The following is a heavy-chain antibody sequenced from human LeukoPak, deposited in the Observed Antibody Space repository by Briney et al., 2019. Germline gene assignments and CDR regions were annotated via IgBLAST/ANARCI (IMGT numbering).Heavy chain of an antibody. V-gene: IGHV3-53*01. CDR1: VFTVSSNY. CDR2: IYSGGST. J-gene: IGHJ3*02. D-gene: IGHD3-3*01. Sequence: PGGSLRLSCAASVFTVSSNYMSWVRQAPGKGLEWVSVIYSGGSTYYADSVKGRFTISRDNSKNTLYLQMNSLRAEDTAVYYCARVGKRITILGVVIPNAFDIWGQGTMVTVSS. CDR3: ARVGKRITILGVVIPNAFDI.